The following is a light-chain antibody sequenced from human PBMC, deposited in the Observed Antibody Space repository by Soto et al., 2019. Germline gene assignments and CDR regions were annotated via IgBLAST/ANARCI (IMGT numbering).Light chain of an antibody. J-gene: IGKJ3*01. Sequence: TLSLSPGERASLSCRASQNVTSTYLAWYQQRPGQPPRLLIYAAFSRATGVPDRFSASGSGTEFTLTITRLEPEDFAVYYCLYHDSSPEFAFGPGTKVDIK. CDR3: LYHDSSPEFA. CDR1: QNVTSTY. CDR2: AAF. V-gene: IGKV3-20*01.